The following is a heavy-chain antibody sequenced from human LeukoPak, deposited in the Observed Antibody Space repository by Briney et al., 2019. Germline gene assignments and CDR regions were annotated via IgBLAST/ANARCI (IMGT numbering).Heavy chain of an antibody. CDR3: ARDDGDYYFDY. CDR2: ISYSGTP. CDR1: GGSINTANYY. V-gene: IGHV4-30-4*08. J-gene: IGHJ4*02. D-gene: IGHD4-17*01. Sequence: PSETLSLTCNVSGGSINTANYYWTWIRQPPGKGLEWIGYISYSGTPYYNPSLNSRLTISLDTSKNQFSLKLSSVTAADTAVYYCARDDGDYYFDYWGQGTLVTVSS.